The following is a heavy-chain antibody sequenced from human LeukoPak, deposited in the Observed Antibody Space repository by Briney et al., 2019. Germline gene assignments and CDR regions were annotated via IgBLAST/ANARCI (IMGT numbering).Heavy chain of an antibody. Sequence: ASVTVSCRASGYTFSGTGWYLYWLRQAPGQGLECMGWIYPNNGATAYAQKFQGRVAMTRDTSITTAYMELSRLRPDDTAVYYCARDGPAQMVDFDYWGQGTLVTVSS. CDR3: ARDGPAQMVDFDY. V-gene: IGHV1-2*02. J-gene: IGHJ4*02. CDR2: IYPNNGAT. CDR1: GYTFSGTGWY. D-gene: IGHD3-10*01.